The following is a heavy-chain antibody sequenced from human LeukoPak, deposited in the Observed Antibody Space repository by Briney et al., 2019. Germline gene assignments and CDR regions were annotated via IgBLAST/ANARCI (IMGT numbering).Heavy chain of an antibody. D-gene: IGHD6-13*01. CDR2: ISGSGTTT. CDR3: AKAIARAAVGTFDY. Sequence: GGSLRLSCAASGFTFSTYAMSWVRQAPGKGLEWVSTISGSGTTTYYADSVKGRFSISRDNSKNTLYLQMNSLRAEDTAIYYCAKAIARAAVGTFDYWGRGTLVTVSS. CDR1: GFTFSTYA. V-gene: IGHV3-23*01. J-gene: IGHJ4*02.